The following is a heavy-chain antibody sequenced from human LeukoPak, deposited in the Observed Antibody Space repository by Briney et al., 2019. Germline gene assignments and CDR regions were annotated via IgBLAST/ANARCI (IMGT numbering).Heavy chain of an antibody. CDR2: ISAYNGNT. V-gene: IGHV1-18*01. CDR1: GYTLTSYG. CDR3: ARDIVVVPAAILPHFDY. J-gene: IGHJ4*02. Sequence: RRASVKVSCKASGYTLTSYGISWVRQAPGQGPEWMGWISAYNGNTNYAQKLQGRVTMTTDTSTSTAYMELRSLRSDDTAVYYCARDIVVVPAAILPHFDYWGQGTLVTVSS. D-gene: IGHD2-2*01.